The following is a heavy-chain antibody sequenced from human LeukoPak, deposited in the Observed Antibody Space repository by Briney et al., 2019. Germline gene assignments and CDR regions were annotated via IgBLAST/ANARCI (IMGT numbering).Heavy chain of an antibody. CDR2: IIPIFGTA. D-gene: IGHD3-16*01. CDR1: GGTFSSYA. CDR3: ATLGKGGYYYYYYMDV. V-gene: IGHV1-69*05. J-gene: IGHJ6*03. Sequence: ASVKVSCKASGGTFSSYAISWVRQAPGQGLEWIGGIIPIFGTANYAQKFQGRVTITTDESTSTAYMELSSLRSEDTAVYYCATLGKGGYYYYYYMDVWGKGTTVTVSS.